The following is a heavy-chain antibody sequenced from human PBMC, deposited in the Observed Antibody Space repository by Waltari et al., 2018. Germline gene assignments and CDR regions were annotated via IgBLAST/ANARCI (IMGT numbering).Heavy chain of an antibody. CDR2: ISWDGGSK. J-gene: IGHJ4*02. CDR3: AKDITEYSSSGGVGFDY. Sequence: EVQLVESGGVVVQPGGSLRLSCAASGFTFDDYTMHWVRQAPGKGLEWVSLISWDGGSKYYADSVKGRFTISRDNSKNSLYLQMNSLRTEDTALYYCAKDITEYSSSGGVGFDYWGQGTLVTVSS. V-gene: IGHV3-43*01. CDR1: GFTFDDYT. D-gene: IGHD6-6*01.